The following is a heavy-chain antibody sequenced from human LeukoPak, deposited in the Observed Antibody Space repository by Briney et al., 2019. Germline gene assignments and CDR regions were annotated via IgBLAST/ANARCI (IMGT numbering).Heavy chain of an antibody. Sequence: GGSLRLSCAASGFTFSSYAMHWVRQAPGKGLEYVSAISSNGGSTYYANSVKGRFTISRGNSKNTLYLQMGSLRAEDMAVYYCARGIFLGDGWYYDSSGVFDYWGQGTLVTVSS. J-gene: IGHJ4*02. V-gene: IGHV3-64*01. D-gene: IGHD3-22*01. CDR1: GFTFSSYA. CDR3: ARGIFLGDGWYYDSSGVFDY. CDR2: ISSNGGST.